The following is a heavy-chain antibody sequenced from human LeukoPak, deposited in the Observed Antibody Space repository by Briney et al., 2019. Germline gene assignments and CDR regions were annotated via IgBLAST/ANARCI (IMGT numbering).Heavy chain of an antibody. CDR1: GYTFSGYG. CDR2: VSAFNGNT. D-gene: IGHD1-26*01. J-gene: IGHJ4*02. Sequence: GASVTVSCKASGYTFSGYGITWVRQAPGQGLEWMGWVSAFNGNTDYAPKLQGRVTMTTDTSTTTAYMELRSLTSDDTAVYYCARRGGSYSHSDFWGQATLVTVSS. V-gene: IGHV1-18*01. CDR3: ARRGGSYSHSDF.